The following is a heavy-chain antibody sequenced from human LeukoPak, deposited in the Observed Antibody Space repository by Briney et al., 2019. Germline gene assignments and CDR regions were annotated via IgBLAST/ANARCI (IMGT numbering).Heavy chain of an antibody. CDR3: ARTLWFGPQEFDP. Sequence: PSETLSFTCAVSGYSISSGYYWGWIRQPPGKGLEWIGSIYHSGSTYYNPSLKSRVTISVDTSKTQFSLKLSSVTAADTAVYNCARTLWFGPQEFDPWGQGTLVTVSS. D-gene: IGHD3-10*01. CDR1: GYSISSGYY. V-gene: IGHV4-38-2*01. J-gene: IGHJ5*02. CDR2: IYHSGST.